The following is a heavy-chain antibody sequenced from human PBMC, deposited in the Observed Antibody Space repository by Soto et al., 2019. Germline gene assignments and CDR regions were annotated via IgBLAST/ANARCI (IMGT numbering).Heavy chain of an antibody. D-gene: IGHD3-10*01. CDR1: GFTVSNNY. V-gene: IGHV3-53*01. CDR3: ATPPGGGGY. CDR2: IYSGGYT. Sequence: EVQLVESGGGLIQPGGSLRLSCAVSGFTVSNNYMSWVRQAPGKGLEGVSVIYSGGYTAYGDSVKGRFTISRDNSKNPLYLKKKARGAAHPAVFFFATPPGGGGYWGQGTLVTVSS. J-gene: IGHJ4*02.